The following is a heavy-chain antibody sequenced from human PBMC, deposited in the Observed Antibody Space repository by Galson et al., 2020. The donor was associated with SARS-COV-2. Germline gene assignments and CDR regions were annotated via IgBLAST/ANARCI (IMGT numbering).Heavy chain of an antibody. CDR2: ISGDGGTT. Sequence: TGGSLRLSCAASGFIFDDYAMHWVRQAPGKGLEWVSLISGDGGTTYYADSVKGRFTISRDNSKNSLYLQMNSLRTEDTDLYYCAKDIGDYYYYGMDVWGQGTTVTVSS. CDR3: AKDIGDYYYYGMDV. CDR1: GFIFDDYA. J-gene: IGHJ6*02. V-gene: IGHV3-43*02.